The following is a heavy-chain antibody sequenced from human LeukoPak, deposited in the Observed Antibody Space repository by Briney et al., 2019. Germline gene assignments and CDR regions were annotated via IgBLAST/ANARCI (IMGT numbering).Heavy chain of an antibody. Sequence: ASVKVSCKASGYTFTGYYMHWVRQAPGQGLEWMGWINPNSGGTNYAQKFQGRVTMTRDTSISTAYMELSRLRSDDTAVYYCAREGDGIAAAGTPIDYWGQGTLVTVSS. V-gene: IGHV1-2*02. CDR2: INPNSGGT. D-gene: IGHD6-13*01. CDR1: GYTFTGYY. J-gene: IGHJ4*02. CDR3: AREGDGIAAAGTPIDY.